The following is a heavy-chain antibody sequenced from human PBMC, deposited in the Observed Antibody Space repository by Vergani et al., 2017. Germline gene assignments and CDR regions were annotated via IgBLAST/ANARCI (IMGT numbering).Heavy chain of an antibody. J-gene: IGHJ3*02. Sequence: QLQLQESGPGLVKPSETLSLICTVSGGSINPSSSFWGWIRQSPGKGLEWIGSINYVVRTYYIPSLQSRATISVDTSKNQFSLKLSSVTAADTAVYYCARETRNRGEAVAGTRDAFDIWGQGTMVTVSS. CDR1: GGSINPSSSF. CDR3: ARETRNRGEAVAGTRDAFDI. CDR2: INYVVRT. V-gene: IGHV4-39*02. D-gene: IGHD6-19*01.